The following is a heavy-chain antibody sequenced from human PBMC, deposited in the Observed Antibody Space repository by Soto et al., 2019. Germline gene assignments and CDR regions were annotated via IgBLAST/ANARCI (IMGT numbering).Heavy chain of an antibody. D-gene: IGHD3-10*01. CDR2: IIPIFGPA. CDR3: ARWNYSGWGSYYNHGFDT. V-gene: IGHV1-69*06. J-gene: IGHJ5*02. Sequence: SVKVSCKASGGTFSSYAISWVRQAPGQGLEWMGGIIPIFGPADYAQKFQGGVSITADKSTSTASMALSRPRSGDTAVYYYARWNYSGWGSYYNHGFDTWGQGTLVTVSS. CDR1: GGTFSSYA.